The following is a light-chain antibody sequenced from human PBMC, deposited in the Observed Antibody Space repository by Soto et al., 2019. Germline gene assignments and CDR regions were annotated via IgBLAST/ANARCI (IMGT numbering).Light chain of an antibody. J-gene: IGLJ1*01. CDR2: ADD. Sequence: QTVLTQPPSVSAAPGQRVTISCSGSSSNIGGNSVSWYQQLPGTAPKLLIYADDKRPSGIPDRFSGSKSGTSATLGITGLQTGDEADYYCGSWDSSLSADVFGTGTKVTVL. CDR3: GSWDSSLSADV. V-gene: IGLV1-51*01. CDR1: SSNIGGNS.